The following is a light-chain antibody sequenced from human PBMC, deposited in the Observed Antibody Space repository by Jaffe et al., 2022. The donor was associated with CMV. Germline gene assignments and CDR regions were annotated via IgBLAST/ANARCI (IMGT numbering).Light chain of an antibody. CDR1: QSVSSSY. CDR2: DAS. V-gene: IGKV3-20*01. CDR3: QQYGRSPRT. Sequence: EIVLTQSPGTLSLSPGERATLSCRASQSVSSSYLAWYQQKPGQAPRLLIYDASSRATGIPDRFSGSGSGTDFTLTISRLEPEDFAVYYCQQYGRSPRTFGPGTKVDVK. J-gene: IGKJ3*01.